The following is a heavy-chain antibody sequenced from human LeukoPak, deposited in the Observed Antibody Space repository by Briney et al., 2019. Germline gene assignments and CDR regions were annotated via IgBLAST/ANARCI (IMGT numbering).Heavy chain of an antibody. CDR2: IYPGDSDT. CDR3: ARVGQWELGGDY. Sequence: GEALKISCKGSRYSFTTYWIGWVRQMPGKGLEWMGIIYPGDSDTRYSPSFQGLVTISADKSINTAYLQWGSLKASDTAMYYCARVGQWELGGDYWGQGTLVTVSS. J-gene: IGHJ4*02. V-gene: IGHV5-51*01. D-gene: IGHD1-26*01. CDR1: RYSFTTYW.